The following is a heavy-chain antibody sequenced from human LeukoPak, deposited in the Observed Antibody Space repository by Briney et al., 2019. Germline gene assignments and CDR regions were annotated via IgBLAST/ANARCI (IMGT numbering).Heavy chain of an antibody. V-gene: IGHV4-31*03. J-gene: IGHJ4*02. CDR3: ARTYFFDY. CDR1: GGSISSSSYY. Sequence: SETLSLTCTVSGGSISSSSYYWGWIRQPPGKGLEWIGYIYYSGSTYYTPSLKSRVTISVDTSKNQLSLKLSSVTAADTAVYYCARTYFFDYWGQGTLVTVSS. CDR2: IYYSGST.